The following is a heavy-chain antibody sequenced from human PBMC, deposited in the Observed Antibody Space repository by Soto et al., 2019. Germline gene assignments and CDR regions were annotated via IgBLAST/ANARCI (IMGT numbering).Heavy chain of an antibody. CDR2: INPNSGGT. D-gene: IGHD5-18*01. CDR1: GYTFTGYY. V-gene: IGHV1-2*02. Sequence: QVQLVQSGAEVKKPGASVKVSCKASGYTFTGYYMHWVRQAPGQGLEWMGWINPNSGGTNYAQKFQGRVTMTRDTSISTAYMELSRLRSDDTAVYYCARVSGYSYGYLYYGMDVWGQGTTVTVSS. CDR3: ARVSGYSYGYLYYGMDV. J-gene: IGHJ6*02.